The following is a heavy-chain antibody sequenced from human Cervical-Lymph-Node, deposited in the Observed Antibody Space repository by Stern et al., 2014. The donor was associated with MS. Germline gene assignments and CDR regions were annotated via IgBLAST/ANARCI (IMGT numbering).Heavy chain of an antibody. V-gene: IGHV3-15*01. CDR1: GFTFSEAW. J-gene: IGHJ4*02. D-gene: IGHD3-3*01. Sequence: DQLVQSGGGLVKPGESLRLSCLASGFTFSEAWLSWVRQAPGKGLEWVGRIKRKTDGGTTDYAAPVKGRFTISRDDSKNTLYLQMNSLKAEDTALYYCTTLYDMGYWGQGTLVTVSS. CDR2: IKRKTDGGTT. CDR3: TTLYDMGY.